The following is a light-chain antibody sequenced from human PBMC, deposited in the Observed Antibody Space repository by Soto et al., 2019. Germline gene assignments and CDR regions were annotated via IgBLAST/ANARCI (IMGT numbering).Light chain of an antibody. V-gene: IGLV2-11*01. Sequence: QSALTQPHSVSGSPGQSVTISCTGTPSDVGGYDYVSWYQQHPGQAPKLMIYDVIKRPSGVPDRFSGSKSGNTASLTISGLQAEDEADYYCCSYTGSYTFDVVFGVGTKLTVL. J-gene: IGLJ2*01. CDR3: CSYTGSYTFDVV. CDR2: DVI. CDR1: PSDVGGYDY.